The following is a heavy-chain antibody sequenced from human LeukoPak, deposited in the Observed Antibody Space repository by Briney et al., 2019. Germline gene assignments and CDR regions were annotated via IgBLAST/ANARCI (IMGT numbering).Heavy chain of an antibody. CDR1: GGSFSSGSYY. CDR2: IYTSGST. J-gene: IGHJ6*03. CDR3: ARDRVSPTLYYYYYMDV. V-gene: IGHV4-61*02. Sequence: PSETLSLTCTVSGGSFSSGSYYWSWIRQPAGKGLEWIGRIYTSGSTNYNPSLKSRVTISVDTSKNQFSLKLSSVTAADTAVYYCARDRVSPTLYYYYYMDVWGKGTTVTVSS.